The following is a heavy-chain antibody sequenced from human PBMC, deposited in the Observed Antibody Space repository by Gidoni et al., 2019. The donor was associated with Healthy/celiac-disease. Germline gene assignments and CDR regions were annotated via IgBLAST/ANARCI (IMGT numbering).Heavy chain of an antibody. Sequence: QLQLQESCPGLVKPSETLSLTCTVSGCSISSSSYYWGWIRQPPGKGLEWIGSIYYSGSTYYNPSLKSRVTISVDTSKNQFSLKLSSVTAADTAVYYCARPRYYYDRDFQHWGQGTLVTVSS. CDR1: GCSISSSSYY. CDR2: IYYSGST. CDR3: ARPRYYYDRDFQH. J-gene: IGHJ1*01. D-gene: IGHD3-22*01. V-gene: IGHV4-39*01.